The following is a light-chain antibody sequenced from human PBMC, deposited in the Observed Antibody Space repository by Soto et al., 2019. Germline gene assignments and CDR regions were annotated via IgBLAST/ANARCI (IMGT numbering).Light chain of an antibody. CDR1: QSISSW. CDR3: QQYNSYAWT. J-gene: IGKJ1*01. CDR2: KAS. Sequence: DIQMTQSPSTLSASVGDRVTITCRASQSISSWLAWYQQKPGKAPKLLIYKASSFESGVPSRFSGSGSGTEFTLTISSLQPDDFATYYCQQYNSYAWTFGQGTKV. V-gene: IGKV1-5*03.